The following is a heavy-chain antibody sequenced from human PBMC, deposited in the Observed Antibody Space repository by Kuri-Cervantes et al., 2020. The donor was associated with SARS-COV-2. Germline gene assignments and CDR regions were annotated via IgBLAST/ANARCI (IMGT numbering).Heavy chain of an antibody. CDR3: ASDSPGRYFDSSGYAPWPRYFDL. CDR2: IYYSGST. D-gene: IGHD3-22*01. CDR1: GCSIRSYY. V-gene: IGHV4-59*01. Sequence: SETLSLTCTVSGCSIRSYYWSWIRQPPGKGLEWIGEIYYSGSTNYNPSLKRRVTISVDTSKNQFSLKLSSVTAAETAVYYCASDSPGRYFDSSGYAPWPRYFDLWGRGPLVTVSS. J-gene: IGHJ2*01.